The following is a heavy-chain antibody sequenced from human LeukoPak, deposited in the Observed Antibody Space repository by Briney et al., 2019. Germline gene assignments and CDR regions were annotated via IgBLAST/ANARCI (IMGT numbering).Heavy chain of an antibody. J-gene: IGHJ2*01. Sequence: GGSLRLSCEASGFTFGTFGMAWVRQSPGKGLQWVSGITGSSIWTYYAASVKGRFTVSRDNSQNTLHLQMNSLRADDTAVYYCTRELVSSGTGYFDLWGRGTLVTVSS. CDR3: TRELVSSGTGYFDL. CDR1: GFTFGTFG. CDR2: ITGSSIWT. V-gene: IGHV3-23*01. D-gene: IGHD3-10*01.